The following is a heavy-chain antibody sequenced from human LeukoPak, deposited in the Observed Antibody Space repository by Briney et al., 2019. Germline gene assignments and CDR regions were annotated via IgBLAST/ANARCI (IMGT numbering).Heavy chain of an antibody. CDR3: ARHGDGYNNNWFDP. CDR1: GFTFSSYA. D-gene: IGHD5-24*01. V-gene: IGHV3-30*03. J-gene: IGHJ5*02. Sequence: GGSLRLSCAASGFTFSSYAMHWVRQAPGKGLEWVAAISNDGDNEFYVDSLKGRFTVSRDNSIDTLFLQMNSLRPDDTAVYYCARHGDGYNNNWFDPWGQGTLVTVSS. CDR2: ISNDGDNE.